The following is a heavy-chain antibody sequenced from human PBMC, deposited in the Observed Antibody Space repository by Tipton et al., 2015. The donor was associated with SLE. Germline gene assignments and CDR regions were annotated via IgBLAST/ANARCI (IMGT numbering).Heavy chain of an antibody. CDR3: AKADGVVGGQVPYWYFDL. J-gene: IGHJ2*01. Sequence: TLSLTCAVSDGSISSGGYYWTWIRQPAGKALEWIGRVYISGSTNYNPSLESRVTISLDTSKNQFSLKLSSVTAADTAMYYCAKADGVVGGQVPYWYFDLWGRGTLVTVSS. CDR1: DGSISSGGYY. CDR2: VYISGST. D-gene: IGHD2-21*01. V-gene: IGHV4-61*02.